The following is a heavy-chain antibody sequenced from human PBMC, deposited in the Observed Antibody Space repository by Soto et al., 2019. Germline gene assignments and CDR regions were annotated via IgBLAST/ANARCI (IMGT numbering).Heavy chain of an antibody. CDR3: ARTVLGPDLLADSFVDYYYYMDV. V-gene: IGHV4-39*01. CDR1: GGSISSSSYY. CDR2: IYYSGST. D-gene: IGHD3-9*01. J-gene: IGHJ6*03. Sequence: SETLSLTCTVSGGSISSSSYYWGWIRQPPGKGLEWIGSIYYSGSTYYNPSLKSRVTISVDTSKNQFSLKLSSVTAADTAVYYRARTVLGPDLLADSFVDYYYYMDVWGQGTTVTVS.